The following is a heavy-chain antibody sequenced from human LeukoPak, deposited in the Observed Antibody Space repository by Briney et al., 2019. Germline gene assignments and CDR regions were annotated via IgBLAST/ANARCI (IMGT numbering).Heavy chain of an antibody. CDR3: GRTTAGSGNWFDP. V-gene: IGHV3-53*01. J-gene: IGHJ5*02. D-gene: IGHD6-13*01. CDR2: IYSGGST. CDR1: GFTVSSNY. Sequence: GGSLRLSCAASGFTVSSNYISWVRQAPGKGVEWVSIIYSGGSTYYADSVKGRFTISRDNSKNTVYLQMNSLRAEDTAVYYCGRTTAGSGNWFDPWGQGTLVTVSP.